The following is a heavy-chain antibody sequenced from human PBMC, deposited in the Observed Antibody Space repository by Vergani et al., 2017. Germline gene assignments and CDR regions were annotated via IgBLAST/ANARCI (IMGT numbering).Heavy chain of an antibody. CDR1: GGSISGTNW. CDR2: INHSGST. CDR3: ARGKGRYSYYYYGMDV. J-gene: IGHJ6*02. Sequence: QVQLQESGPGLVKPPGTLSLTCAVSGGSISGTNWWSWVRQSPGKGLEWIGEINHSGSTNYNPSLKSRVTISVDTSKNQFSLKLSSVTAADTAVYYCARGKGRYSYYYYGMDVWGQGP. D-gene: IGHD5-18*01. V-gene: IGHV4-4*03.